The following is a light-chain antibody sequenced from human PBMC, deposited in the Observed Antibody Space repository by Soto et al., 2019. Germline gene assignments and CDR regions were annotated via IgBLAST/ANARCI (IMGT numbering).Light chain of an antibody. CDR1: QGISTY. CDR3: QQLDRYPIFT. J-gene: IGKJ3*01. Sequence: DIQLTQSPSFLSASVGDRVTITCRASQGISTYLAWYQQKPGKAPKLLIYAASTLQSGVPSRFSGSGSGTEFSRTIRSLQPEDFATFYCQQLDRYPIFTFGPGTKVDIK. CDR2: AAS. V-gene: IGKV1-9*01.